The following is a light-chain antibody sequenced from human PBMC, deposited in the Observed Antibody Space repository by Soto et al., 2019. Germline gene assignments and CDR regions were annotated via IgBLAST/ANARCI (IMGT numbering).Light chain of an antibody. CDR1: NNDVGGYNY. Sequence: QSPLTQPASVSGSPGQSISISCSGTNNDVGGYNYVSWYQQHPGKAPKLMIYGVTNRPSGVSDRFSGSKSGNTASLTISGLQAEDEADYYCSSYASIGTRVFGGGTKVTVL. CDR3: SSYASIGTRV. J-gene: IGLJ2*01. CDR2: GVT. V-gene: IGLV2-14*01.